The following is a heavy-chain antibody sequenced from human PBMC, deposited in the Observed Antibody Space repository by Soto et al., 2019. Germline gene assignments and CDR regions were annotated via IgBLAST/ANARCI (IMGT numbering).Heavy chain of an antibody. CDR2: INAGNGNT. CDR1: GYTFTSYA. CDR3: AREDIVVVPDVTASGFDP. V-gene: IGHV1-3*01. J-gene: IGHJ5*02. D-gene: IGHD2-2*01. Sequence: QVQLVQSGAEVKKPGASVKVSCKASGYTFTSYAMHWVRQAPGQRLEWMGWINAGNGNTKYSQKFQGRVTITRDTYASTAYMELSSLRSEDTAVYYCAREDIVVVPDVTASGFDPWGQGTLVTVSS.